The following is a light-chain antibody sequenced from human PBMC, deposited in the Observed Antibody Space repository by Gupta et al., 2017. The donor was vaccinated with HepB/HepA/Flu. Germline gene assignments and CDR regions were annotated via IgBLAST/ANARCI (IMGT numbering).Light chain of an antibody. J-gene: IGLJ3*02. CDR2: VNSDGSH. CDR1: SGHSSFA. V-gene: IGLV4-69*01. CDR3: QNWNTGVYV. Sequence: QLVLTQSPSASASLGASVKFTCTLSSGHSSFAIAWHQQQPEKGPRFLMKVNSDGSHSKGDGIPDRVSGSSSGDALSINSSRLQSVDDSYYYSQNWNTGVYVFGGGTKMTVL.